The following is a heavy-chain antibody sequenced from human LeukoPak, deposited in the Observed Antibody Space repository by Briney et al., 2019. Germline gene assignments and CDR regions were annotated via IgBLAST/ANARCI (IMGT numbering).Heavy chain of an antibody. Sequence: SETLSLTCTVSGGSISSGGYYWSWIRQHPGKGLEWIGYIYYSGSTHYNPSLKSRVTISVDTSKNQFSLKLSSVTAADTAVYYCARERTVTKGGPFDYWGQGTLVTVSS. CDR2: IYYSGST. CDR3: ARERTVTKGGPFDY. D-gene: IGHD4-17*01. J-gene: IGHJ4*02. V-gene: IGHV4-31*03. CDR1: GGSISSGGYY.